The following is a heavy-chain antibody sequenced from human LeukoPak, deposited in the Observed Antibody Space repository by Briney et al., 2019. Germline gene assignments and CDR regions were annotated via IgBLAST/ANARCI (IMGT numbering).Heavy chain of an antibody. V-gene: IGHV1-2*06. CDR2: INPNSGGT. CDR1: GYTFTGYY. Sequence: ASVKVSCKASGYTFTGYYMHWVRQAPGQGLEWMGRINPNSGGTNYAQKFQGRVTMTRDTSISTVYMELSSLRPEDMALYYCAKDVSLGFCSGGSCSAHFDHWGQGTLVTVSS. CDR3: AKDVSLGFCSGGSCSAHFDH. D-gene: IGHD2-15*01. J-gene: IGHJ4*02.